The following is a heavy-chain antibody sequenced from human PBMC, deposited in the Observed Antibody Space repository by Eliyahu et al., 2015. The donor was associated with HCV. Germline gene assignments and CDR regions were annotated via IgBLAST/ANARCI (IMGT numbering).Heavy chain of an antibody. Sequence: QVQLQQWGAGLLKPSETLSLXCAVYGGSFSGYYWSWIRQPPGKGLEWIGEINHSGSTNYNPSLKSRVTISVDTSKNQFSLKLSSVTAADTAVYYCARRAPGDAWWFDPWGQGTLV. CDR3: ARRAPGDAWWFDP. J-gene: IGHJ5*02. D-gene: IGHD7-27*01. CDR2: INHSGST. V-gene: IGHV4-34*01. CDR1: GGSFSGYY.